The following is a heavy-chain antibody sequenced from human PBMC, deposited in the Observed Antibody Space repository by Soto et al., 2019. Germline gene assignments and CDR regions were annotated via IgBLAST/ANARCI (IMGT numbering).Heavy chain of an antibody. V-gene: IGHV4-28*01. D-gene: IGHD2-15*01. Sequence: SETLSLTCAFSGYSISSSNWWGWIRQPPGKGLEWIGYIYYSGSTYYNPSLKSRVTMSVDTSKNQFPLKLSSVTAVDTAVYYCARNRGGTDAFDIWGQGTMVTVSS. J-gene: IGHJ3*02. CDR2: IYYSGST. CDR1: GYSISSSNW. CDR3: ARNRGGTDAFDI.